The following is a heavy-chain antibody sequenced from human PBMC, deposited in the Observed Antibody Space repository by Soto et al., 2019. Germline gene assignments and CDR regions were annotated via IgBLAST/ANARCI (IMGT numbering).Heavy chain of an antibody. V-gene: IGHV1-2*02. D-gene: IGHD2-8*01. CDR1: GYTFSGLY. Sequence: QVQLVQSGAEVKKPGASVKVSCRTSGYTFSGLYIHWVRQAPGQGLESMGWIYPDSGGTDYAQKFQGRVTMTRDTSISTAYMELSRLISDDTAVYYCRVTGVSEVDYWGQGTLVTVSS. CDR3: RVTGVSEVDY. J-gene: IGHJ4*02. CDR2: IYPDSGGT.